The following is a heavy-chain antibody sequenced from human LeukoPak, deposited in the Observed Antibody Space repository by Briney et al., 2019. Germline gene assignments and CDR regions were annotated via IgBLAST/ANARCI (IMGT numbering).Heavy chain of an antibody. Sequence: PGGSLRLSCAASGFTLSNAWMSWVRQAPGKGLEWVGFIRSKAYGGTTEYAASVKGRFTISRDDSKSFGYLQMNSLKTEDTAVYFCTTPEFRGHYYDNSGYYLYWGQGTLVTVSS. CDR3: TTPEFRGHYYDNSGYYLY. CDR1: GFTLSNAW. D-gene: IGHD3-22*01. CDR2: IRSKAYGGTT. V-gene: IGHV3-49*04. J-gene: IGHJ4*02.